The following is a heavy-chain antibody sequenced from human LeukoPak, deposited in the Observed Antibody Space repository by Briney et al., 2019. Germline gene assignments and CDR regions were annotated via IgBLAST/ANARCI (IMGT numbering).Heavy chain of an antibody. V-gene: IGHV4-39*07. J-gene: IGHJ1*01. CDR3: ARAYGHYDSSGYYPPYFQH. CDR1: GGSISSSSYY. Sequence: PSETLSLTCTVSGGSISSSSYYWGWIRQPPGKGLEWIGSIYYSGSTYYNPSLKSRVTISVDTSKNQFSLKLSSVTAADTAVYYCARAYGHYDSSGYYPPYFQHWDQGTLVTVSS. CDR2: IYYSGST. D-gene: IGHD3-22*01.